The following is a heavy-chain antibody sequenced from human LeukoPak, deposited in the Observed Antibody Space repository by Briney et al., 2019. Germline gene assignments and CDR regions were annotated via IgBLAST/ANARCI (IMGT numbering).Heavy chain of an antibody. CDR3: ARCQEASDFWSGYDYYYMDV. CDR2: ISSSSSTI. J-gene: IGHJ6*03. Sequence: QPGGSLRLSYAASGFTFSSYSMNRVRQAPGKGLEWVSYISSSSSTIYYADSVKGRFTISRDNAKNSLYLQMNSLRAEDTAVYYCARCQEASDFWSGYDYYYMDVWGKGTTVTVSS. CDR1: GFTFSSYS. V-gene: IGHV3-48*04. D-gene: IGHD3-3*01.